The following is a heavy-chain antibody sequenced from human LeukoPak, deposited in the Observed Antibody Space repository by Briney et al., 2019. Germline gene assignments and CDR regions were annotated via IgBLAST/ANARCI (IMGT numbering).Heavy chain of an antibody. Sequence: ASVTVSCTASAYTFTSYGISWVRQAPGQGLEWMGWISAYNGNTNYAQKLQGRVTMTTDTSTSTAYMELRSLRSDDTAVYYCARDSSGWYSYYYYGMDVWGQGTTVTVSS. CDR2: ISAYNGNT. D-gene: IGHD6-19*01. V-gene: IGHV1-18*01. CDR3: ARDSSGWYSYYYYGMDV. CDR1: AYTFTSYG. J-gene: IGHJ6*02.